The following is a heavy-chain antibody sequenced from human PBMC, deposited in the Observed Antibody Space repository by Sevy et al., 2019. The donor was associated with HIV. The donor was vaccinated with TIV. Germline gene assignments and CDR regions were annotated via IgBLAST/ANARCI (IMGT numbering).Heavy chain of an antibody. CDR1: GYTFTGYY. V-gene: IGHV1-2*02. J-gene: IGHJ4*02. CDR2: INPNGGGT. CDR3: TKGGSLQQQVLFES. Sequence: ASVKVSCKASGYTFTGYYMHWVRQAPGQRLEWMGWINPNGGGTNYALKFQGRVTMTRDTSISTAYMELSRLTSDDTAVYYCTKGGSLQQQVLFESWGQGALVTVSS. D-gene: IGHD6-13*01.